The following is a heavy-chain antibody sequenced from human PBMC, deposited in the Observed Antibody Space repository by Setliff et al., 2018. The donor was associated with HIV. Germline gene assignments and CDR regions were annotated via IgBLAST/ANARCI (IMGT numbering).Heavy chain of an antibody. CDR1: GDSINTHY. D-gene: IGHD3-3*01. V-gene: IGHV4-59*03. CDR2: ISHSGNT. Sequence: SETLSLTCTVSGDSINTHYWSWIRQPPGKGLEWIGCISHSGNTNFNPSLNSRVTILMDLSRNQLSLHLASVTTADTAVYFCAPGEGVASTYYHDWGQGTQVTVSS. CDR3: APGEGVASTYYHD. J-gene: IGHJ4*01.